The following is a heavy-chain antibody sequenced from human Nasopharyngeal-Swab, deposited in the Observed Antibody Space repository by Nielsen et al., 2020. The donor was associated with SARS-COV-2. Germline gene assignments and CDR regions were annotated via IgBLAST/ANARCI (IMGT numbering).Heavy chain of an antibody. D-gene: IGHD6-13*01. CDR3: AKAEGSNNYYYYGMDV. CDR2: ISGSGGST. Sequence: WIRQPPGKGLEWVSAISGSGGSTYYADSVKGRFTISRDNSKNTLYLQMNILRAEDTAVYYCAKAEGSNNYYYYGMDVWGQGTTVTVSS. V-gene: IGHV3-23*01. J-gene: IGHJ6*02.